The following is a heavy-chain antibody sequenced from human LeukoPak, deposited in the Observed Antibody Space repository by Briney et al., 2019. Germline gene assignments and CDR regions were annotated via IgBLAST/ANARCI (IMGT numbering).Heavy chain of an antibody. V-gene: IGHV4-4*07. CDR1: GGSISGGSISSYY. J-gene: IGHJ4*02. CDR3: ARGAPSDY. CDR2: IYTSGTT. Sequence: SETLSLTCTASGGSISGGSISSYYWSWVRQPAGKGLEWIGRIYTSGTTNYNPSLKSRVTMSVDTSKNQFSLRLNSVTAADTAVYYCARGAPSDYWGQGTLVTVSS.